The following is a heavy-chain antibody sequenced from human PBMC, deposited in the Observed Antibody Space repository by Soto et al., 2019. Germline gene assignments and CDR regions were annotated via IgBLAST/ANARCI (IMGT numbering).Heavy chain of an antibody. D-gene: IGHD5-18*01. Sequence: SVKVSCKASGFTFTSSAMQWVRQARGQRLEWIGWIVVGSGNTNYAQKFQERVTIARDMSTSTAYMELRSLRSDDTAVYYCARDRQLWFSVDIWGQGTMVTVS. CDR2: IVVGSGNT. CDR1: GFTFTSSA. V-gene: IGHV1-58*02. CDR3: ARDRQLWFSVDI. J-gene: IGHJ3*02.